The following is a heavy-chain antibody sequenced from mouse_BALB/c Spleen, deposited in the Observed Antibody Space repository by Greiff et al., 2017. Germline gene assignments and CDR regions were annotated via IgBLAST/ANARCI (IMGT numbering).Heavy chain of an antibody. CDR3: TRFAY. V-gene: IGHV3-2*02. Sequence: DVKLLESGPGLVKPSQSLSLTCTVTGYSITSDYAWNWIRQFPGNKLEWMGYISYSGSTSYNPSLKSRISITRDTSKNQFFLQLNSVTTEDTATYYCTRFAYWGQGTLVTVSA. J-gene: IGHJ3*01. CDR2: ISYSGST. CDR1: GYSITSDYA.